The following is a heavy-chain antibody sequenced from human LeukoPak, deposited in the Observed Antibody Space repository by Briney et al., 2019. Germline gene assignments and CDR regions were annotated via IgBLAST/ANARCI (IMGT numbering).Heavy chain of an antibody. V-gene: IGHV4-34*01. D-gene: IGHD6-19*01. CDR2: INHSGST. J-gene: IGHJ4*02. Sequence: SETLSLTCAVYGGSFSGYYWSWIRQPPGKGLEWIGEINHSGSTNYNPSLKSRVTISVDTSKNQFSLKLSSVTAADTAVYYCARLGYSSGWSGDYWGQGTLVTVSS. CDR1: GGSFSGYY. CDR3: ARLGYSSGWSGDY.